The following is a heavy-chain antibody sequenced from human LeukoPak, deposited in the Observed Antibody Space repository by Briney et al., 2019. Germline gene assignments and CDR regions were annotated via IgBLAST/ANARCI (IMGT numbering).Heavy chain of an antibody. Sequence: PGGSLRLSWAASGFTFSSYNMNWVRQAPGKGLEWVSSISGSSSFISYADSMQGRFTISRDNARNSLYLQMNSLRAEDTAVYYCARDGLQAYYDSSGFFDYWGQGTLVTVSS. D-gene: IGHD3-22*01. CDR3: ARDGLQAYYDSSGFFDY. V-gene: IGHV3-21*01. CDR2: ISGSSSFI. CDR1: GFTFSSYN. J-gene: IGHJ4*02.